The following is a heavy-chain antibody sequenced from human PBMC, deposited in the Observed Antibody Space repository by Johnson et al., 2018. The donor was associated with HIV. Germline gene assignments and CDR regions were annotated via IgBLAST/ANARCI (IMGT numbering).Heavy chain of an antibody. D-gene: IGHD6-13*01. V-gene: IGHV3-30*04. J-gene: IGHJ3*02. CDR2: ISYDGSNT. CDR3: AKDRSGSWYGADAFDI. Sequence: QVQLVESGGGVVQPGGSLRLSCATSGFTFSSYAMHWVRQAPGKGLEWVAVISYDGSNTYYADSVKGRFPISRDNSKNTLYLQMNSLRAEDTAVYYCAKDRSGSWYGADAFDIWGQGTMVTVSS. CDR1: GFTFSSYA.